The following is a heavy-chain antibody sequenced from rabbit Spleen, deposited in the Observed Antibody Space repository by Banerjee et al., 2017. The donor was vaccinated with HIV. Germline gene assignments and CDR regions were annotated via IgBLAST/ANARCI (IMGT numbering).Heavy chain of an antibody. CDR1: GFSFGDRDV. CDR2: INTATGKA. J-gene: IGHJ4*01. CDR3: ARDLVTVIGWNFGW. V-gene: IGHV1S45*01. Sequence: QEQLEESGGGLVKPEGSLTLTCKASGFSFGDRDVMCWVRQAPGKGLEWIACINTATGKAVYATWAKGRFTISRTSSTTVTLRMTSLTAADRAAYFCARDLVTVIGWNFGWWGPGTLVTVS. D-gene: IGHD1-1*01.